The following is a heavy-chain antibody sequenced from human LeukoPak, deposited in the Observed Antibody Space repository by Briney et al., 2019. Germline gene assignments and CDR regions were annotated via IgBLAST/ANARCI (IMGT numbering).Heavy chain of an antibody. V-gene: IGHV3-23*01. CDR2: ISSSGGTT. CDR3: AKAGIAVPATPEY. D-gene: IGHD6-19*01. Sequence: GGSLRLSCAASGFTFSSYAMNWVRQAPGKGLEWVSVISSSGGTTYYSDSVKGRFIISRDNSKNTLYLQMNSLRAEDTAIYYCAKAGIAVPATPEYCGQGTQVTVSS. J-gene: IGHJ4*02. CDR1: GFTFSSYA.